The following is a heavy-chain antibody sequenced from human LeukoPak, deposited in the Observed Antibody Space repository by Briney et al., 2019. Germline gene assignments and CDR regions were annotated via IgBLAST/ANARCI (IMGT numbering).Heavy chain of an antibody. J-gene: IGHJ6*02. D-gene: IGHD2-2*01. CDR2: ISGSGGST. CDR3: AKYLVVPARRHYGMDV. V-gene: IGHV3-23*01. Sequence: GGSLRLSCAASGFTFSSYAMSWVRQAPGKGLEWVSAISGSGGSTYYADSVKGRFTISRDNSKNTLYLQMNSLRAEDTAVYYCAKYLVVPARRHYGMDVWGQGTTVTVPS. CDR1: GFTFSSYA.